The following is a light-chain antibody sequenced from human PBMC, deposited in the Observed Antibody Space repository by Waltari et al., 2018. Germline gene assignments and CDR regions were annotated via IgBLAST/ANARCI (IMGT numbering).Light chain of an antibody. CDR1: QSLLHSDGKTY. CDR2: EVS. CDR3: MQSNQLPWT. J-gene: IGKJ1*01. V-gene: IGKV2D-29*02. Sequence: DIVMTQTPLSLSVTPGQPASISCKSSQSLLHSDGKTYLYWYLQKPGQSPQLLICEVSNRFSGVPDRFSGSGSGTDFTLKISRVEAEDVGVYYCMQSNQLPWTFGQGTRVEIK.